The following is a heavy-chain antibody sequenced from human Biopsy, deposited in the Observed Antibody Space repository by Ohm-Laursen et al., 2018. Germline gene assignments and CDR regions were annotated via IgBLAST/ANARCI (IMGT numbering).Heavy chain of an antibody. D-gene: IGHD1-1*01. J-gene: IGHJ4*02. Sequence: SLRLSCAAPGFTLSSYSMNRVRQTPGKGLEWVSTISSSSDNIYYVDSVKGRFTISRDNAKNSLYLQMNSLRAEDTAVYYCARDQRGPSLLEAKLTPNYFDYWGRGSLVTVSS. CDR1: GFTLSSYS. CDR2: ISSSSDNI. V-gene: IGHV3-21*01. CDR3: ARDQRGPSLLEAKLTPNYFDY.